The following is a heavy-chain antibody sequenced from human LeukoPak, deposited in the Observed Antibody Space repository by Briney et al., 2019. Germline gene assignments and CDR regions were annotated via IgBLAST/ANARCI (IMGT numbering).Heavy chain of an antibody. CDR3: AKDHYYGSGSYSRWVYFDY. D-gene: IGHD3-10*01. CDR2: ISWDGGST. V-gene: IGHV3-43*01. CDR1: GCTFDDYT. J-gene: IGHJ4*02. Sequence: PGGSLRLSCAASGCTFDDYTMHWVRQAPGKGLEWVSLISWDGGSTYYADSVKGRFTISRDNSKNSLYLQMNSLRTEDTALYFCAKDHYYGSGSYSRWVYFDYWGQGTLVTVSS.